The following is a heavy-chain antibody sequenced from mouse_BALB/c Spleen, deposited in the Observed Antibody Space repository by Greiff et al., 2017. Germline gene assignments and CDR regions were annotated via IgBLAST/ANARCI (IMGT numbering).Heavy chain of an antibody. J-gene: IGHJ2*01. D-gene: IGHD1-1*01. CDR3: ARWGSSYD. CDR1: GYTFTSYW. Sequence: VQLQESGAELAKPGASVKMSCKASGYTFTSYWMHWVKQRPGQGLEWIGYINPSTGYTEYNQKFKDKATLTADKSSSTAYMQLSSLTSEDSAVYYCARWGSSYDWGQGTTLTVSS. CDR2: INPSTGYT. V-gene: IGHV1-7*01.